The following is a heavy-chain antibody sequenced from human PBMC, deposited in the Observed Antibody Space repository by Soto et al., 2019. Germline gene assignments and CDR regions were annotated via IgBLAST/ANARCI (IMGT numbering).Heavy chain of an antibody. CDR1: GASISSHY. J-gene: IGHJ5*02. D-gene: IGHD5-18*01. CDR3: AKVGTGRVWLRWLDP. Sequence: QMQLQESGPGLVKASETLSLTCTVSGASISSHYWSWIRQPPGKGLEWIGYIYNKGNTNYNPSLKSRVTLSVDTSKNQFSLNLTSVTAADTAVYYCAKVGTGRVWLRWLDPWGQGSLVTVSS. CDR2: IYNKGNT. V-gene: IGHV4-59*11.